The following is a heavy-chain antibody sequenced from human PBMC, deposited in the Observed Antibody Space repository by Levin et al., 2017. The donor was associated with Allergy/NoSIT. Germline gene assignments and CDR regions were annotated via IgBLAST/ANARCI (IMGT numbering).Heavy chain of an antibody. D-gene: IGHD6-19*01. CDR3: ARLIAVVPTGERWFDP. Sequence: ASVKVSCQASGYDFINYWIAWVRQMPGKGMEWVGIIYPGDSDTRYSPSFEGQVTISVDKSIYTTYLQWSSLKASDSGMYYCARLIAVVPTGERWFDPWGQGTLVSVSS. J-gene: IGHJ5*02. CDR2: IYPGDSDT. CDR1: GYDFINYW. V-gene: IGHV5-51*01.